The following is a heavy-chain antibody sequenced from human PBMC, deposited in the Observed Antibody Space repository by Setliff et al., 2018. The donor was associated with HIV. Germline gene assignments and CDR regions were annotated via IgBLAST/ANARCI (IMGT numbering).Heavy chain of an antibody. Sequence: ASVKVSCKASGETFSSYAINWVRQAPGQGLEWMGGIIPIYGTPIYAQKFQGRVTITADESTSTAYMELSSLRSEDTAVYYCARGDYGSGSYYPYYFYYGMDVWGQGTTVTVSS. V-gene: IGHV1-69*13. CDR2: IIPIYGTP. D-gene: IGHD3-10*01. CDR1: GETFSSYA. J-gene: IGHJ6*02. CDR3: ARGDYGSGSYYPYYFYYGMDV.